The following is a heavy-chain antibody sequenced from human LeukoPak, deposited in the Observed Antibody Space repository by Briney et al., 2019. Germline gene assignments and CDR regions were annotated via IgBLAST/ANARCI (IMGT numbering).Heavy chain of an antibody. D-gene: IGHD2-21*01. CDR1: GGTFSSYA. CDR3: ASDLNIPN. V-gene: IGHV1-69*13. Sequence: GASVKVSCKASGGTFSSYAISWVRQAPGQGLEWMGGIIPIFGTANYAQKCQGRVTITADESTSTAYMELSSLRSEDTAVYSCASDLNIPNWGQGTLVTVSS. J-gene: IGHJ4*02. CDR2: IIPIFGTA.